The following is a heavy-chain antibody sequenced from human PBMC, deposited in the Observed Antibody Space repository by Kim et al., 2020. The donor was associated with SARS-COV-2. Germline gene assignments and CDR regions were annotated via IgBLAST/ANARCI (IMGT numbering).Heavy chain of an antibody. CDR3: ARTSLRMLDIVVVPAAMGTNYGMDV. V-gene: IGHV1-69*13. J-gene: IGHJ6*02. D-gene: IGHD2-2*03. Sequence: SVKVSCKASGGTFSSYAISWVRQAPGQGLEWMGGIIPIFGTANYAQKFQGRVTITADESTSTAYMELSSLRSEDTAVYYCARTSLRMLDIVVVPAAMGTNYGMDVWGQGTTVTVSS. CDR1: GGTFSSYA. CDR2: IIPIFGTA.